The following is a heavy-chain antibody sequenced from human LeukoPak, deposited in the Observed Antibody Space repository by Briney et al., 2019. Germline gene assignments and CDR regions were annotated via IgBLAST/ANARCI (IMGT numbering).Heavy chain of an antibody. J-gene: IGHJ6*03. V-gene: IGHV3-30*02. D-gene: IGHD3-22*01. CDR2: IRYDGSNK. Sequence: PGGSLRLSCAASGFTFSSYGMHWVRQAPGKGLEWVAFIRYDGSNKYYADSVKGRFTISRDNSKNTLYLQMNSLRAEDTAVYYCARNRRHGLYDSSGYSYYYYYYYMDVWGKGTTVTISS. CDR1: GFTFSSYG. CDR3: ARNRRHGLYDSSGYSYYYYYYYMDV.